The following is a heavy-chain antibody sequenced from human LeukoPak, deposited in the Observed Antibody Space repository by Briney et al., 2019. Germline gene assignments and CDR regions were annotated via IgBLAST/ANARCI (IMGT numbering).Heavy chain of an antibody. J-gene: IGHJ6*03. CDR1: GFTFSSYE. CDR3: ARVVGLTGYSSSWYSGYYYYMDV. CDR2: ISSSGSTI. Sequence: GGSLRLSCAASGFTFSSYEMNWVRQAPGKGLEWVSYISSSGSTIYYADSVKGRFTISRDNAKSSLSLQMNSLRAEDTAVYYCARVVGLTGYSSSWYSGYYYYMDVWGRGTTVTVSS. V-gene: IGHV3-48*03. D-gene: IGHD6-13*01.